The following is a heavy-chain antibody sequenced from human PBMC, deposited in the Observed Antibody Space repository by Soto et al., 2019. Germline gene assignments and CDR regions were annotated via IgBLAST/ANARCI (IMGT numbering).Heavy chain of an antibody. CDR2: ISYSGSS. CDR1: GGSMSSHY. V-gene: IGHV4-59*11. CDR3: ARADPDASVGF. J-gene: IGHJ4*02. Sequence: SETLSLTCTVSGGSMSSHYWTWLRQPPGKGLEWIGCISYSGSSYYNPSLKSRVTISADTSRNQFSLRFTSVIAADTAVYFCARADPDASVGFWGQGTLVTVSS. D-gene: IGHD3-16*01.